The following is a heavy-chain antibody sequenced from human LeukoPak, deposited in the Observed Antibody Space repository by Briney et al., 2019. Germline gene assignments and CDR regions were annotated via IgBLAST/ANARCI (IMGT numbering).Heavy chain of an antibody. D-gene: IGHD3-9*01. CDR2: INHSGST. J-gene: IGHJ4*02. CDR1: GGSISSGDYY. V-gene: IGHV4-39*07. CDR3: ARGDILTGYSN. Sequence: SETLSLTCTVSGGSISSGDYYWSWIRQPPGKGLEWIGEINHSGSTHYNPSLKSRVTMSVDTSKNQFSLKLSSVTAADTAVYYCARGDILTGYSNWGQGTLVTVSS.